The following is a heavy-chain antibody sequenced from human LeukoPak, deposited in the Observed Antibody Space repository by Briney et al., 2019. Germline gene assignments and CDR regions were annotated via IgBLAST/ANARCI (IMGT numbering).Heavy chain of an antibody. CDR3: ARDMGHIVVVTAPKGFDY. CDR2: ISYDGSTK. Sequence: GGSLRLSCAASGFTFSNYAIHWVRQAPGKGLEWVGIISYDGSTKYYADSVKGRFTISRDNSKNTLYLQMNSLRAEDTAVYYCARDMGHIVVVTAPKGFDYWGQGTLVTVSS. J-gene: IGHJ4*02. D-gene: IGHD2-21*02. CDR1: GFTFSNYA. V-gene: IGHV3-30*04.